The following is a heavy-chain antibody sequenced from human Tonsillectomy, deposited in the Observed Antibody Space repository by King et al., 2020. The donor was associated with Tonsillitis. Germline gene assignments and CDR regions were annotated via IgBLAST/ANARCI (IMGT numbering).Heavy chain of an antibody. J-gene: IGHJ3*02. V-gene: IGHV3-7*04. Sequence: VQLVESGGGLVQPGGSLRLSCAASGFTFSSYWMSWVRQAPGKGLEWVANINQDGSVKYYLDSVKGRFTISRDNAKNSLYLQMNSRRAEDTAVYYCARGHYDFSSGFSFDAFDIWGQGTMVTVSS. CDR1: GFTFSSYW. CDR2: INQDGSVK. D-gene: IGHD3-3*01. CDR3: ARGHYDFSSGFSFDAFDI.